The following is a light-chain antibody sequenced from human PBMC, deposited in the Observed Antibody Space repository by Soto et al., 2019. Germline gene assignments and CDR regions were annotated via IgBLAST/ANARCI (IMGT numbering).Light chain of an antibody. CDR2: DVS. J-gene: IGKJ1*01. Sequence: DIQMTQSPSTLSASVGDRVTITCRASQSITSWLAWYQQKPGKAPKLLIYDVSNLESGVPSRFSGSGSGTDFTLTISCLQSEDFATYYCQQYYSYLWTFGQGTKVDIK. CDR3: QQYYSYLWT. CDR1: QSITSW. V-gene: IGKV1-5*01.